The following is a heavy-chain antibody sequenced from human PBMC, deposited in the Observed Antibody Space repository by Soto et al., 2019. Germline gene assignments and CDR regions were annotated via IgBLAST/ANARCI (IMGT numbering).Heavy chain of an antibody. CDR3: AHRPFSSKWHDAYDV. Sequence: SGPSLVKPPENPMLNCPFSWFSLSARGEAVGWIPQPPGKALEWLAIIYWDDDKHYSPSLRTTFSITKDTSKNQVVLTMTNMDPVDTATYFCAHRPFSSKWHDAYDVWGPGTMVTVSS. D-gene: IGHD6-13*01. J-gene: IGHJ3*01. V-gene: IGHV2-5*02. CDR1: WFSLSARGEA. CDR2: IYWDDDK.